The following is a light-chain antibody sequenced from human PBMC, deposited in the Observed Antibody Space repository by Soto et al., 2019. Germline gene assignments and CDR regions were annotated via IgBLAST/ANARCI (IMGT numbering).Light chain of an antibody. J-gene: IGKJ5*01. CDR1: QSLVFSDGNTY. CDR2: KVS. V-gene: IGKV2-30*01. CDR3: MQGAHWPRT. Sequence: DVVMTQSPLSLPVTLGQPASISCRSSQSLVFSDGNTYLSWFQQRPGQSPRRLVYKVSNRGSGVPDGFSGSGSGTDFTLKISRVEAEDVGVYYCMQGAHWPRTFGQGTRLEIK.